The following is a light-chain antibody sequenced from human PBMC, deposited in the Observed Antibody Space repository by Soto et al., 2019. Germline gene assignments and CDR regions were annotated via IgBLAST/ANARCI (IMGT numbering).Light chain of an antibody. J-gene: IGLJ1*01. CDR2: EVN. CDR3: CSSGGRHTCV. V-gene: IGLV2-23*02. Sequence: QSALTQPASVSGSPGQSITISCTGTSSNVGSYKLVSWYQQHPGTAPKRMIFEVNKRSSGVSNSFSGSKSGSTASLTISVLKVEDDAAYYFCSSGGRHTCVFGTGTKLTVL. CDR1: SSNVGSYKL.